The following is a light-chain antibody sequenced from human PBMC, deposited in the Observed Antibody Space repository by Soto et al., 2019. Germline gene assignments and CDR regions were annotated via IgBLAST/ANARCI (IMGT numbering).Light chain of an antibody. CDR2: KVS. CDR3: VQVTHSPLT. V-gene: IGKV2-30*01. Sequence: DVVMTQSPLSLPVTLGQPASISCRSSQSLLYSDGNTYLNWFQQRPGHSPRRLIYKVSNRDSAVAGRFSGSESSRDFTLKISRVEAKDVGVYYGVQVTHSPLTVGGWTKVEFK. CDR1: QSLLYSDGNTY. J-gene: IGKJ4*01.